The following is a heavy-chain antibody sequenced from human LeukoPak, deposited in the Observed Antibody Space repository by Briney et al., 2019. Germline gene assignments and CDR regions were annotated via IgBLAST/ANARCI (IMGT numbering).Heavy chain of an antibody. J-gene: IGHJ4*01. Sequence: GGSLRLSREAYGLTFSSFALTWVRQTPGRGLEWVAPVSGGGDGSHYADSVKGRFTISRDNSKNTIYLQMNSLRAEDTAMYFCGSDPNGNYVGALGFWGRGTLVTVSS. D-gene: IGHD2-8*01. CDR2: VSGGGDGS. CDR1: GLTFSSFA. CDR3: GSDPNGNYVGALGF. V-gene: IGHV3-23*01.